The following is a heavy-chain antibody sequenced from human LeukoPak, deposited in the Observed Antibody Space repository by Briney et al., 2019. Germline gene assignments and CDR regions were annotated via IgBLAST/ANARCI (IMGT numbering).Heavy chain of an antibody. Sequence: GGSLRLSCAASGFTFSSYGMHWVRQAPGKGLQWVSAISWSGGDTYYEDSVKGRFTISRDNSKNMLYLQMNSLRAEDTAVYYCARDSSGWSKNYWGQGTLVTVSS. CDR2: ISWSGGDT. CDR1: GFTFSSYG. V-gene: IGHV3-23*01. D-gene: IGHD6-19*01. J-gene: IGHJ4*02. CDR3: ARDSSGWSKNY.